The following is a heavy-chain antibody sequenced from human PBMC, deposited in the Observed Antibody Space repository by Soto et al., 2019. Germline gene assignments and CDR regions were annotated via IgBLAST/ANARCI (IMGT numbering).Heavy chain of an antibody. J-gene: IGHJ5*02. D-gene: IGHD1-1*01. V-gene: IGHV2-5*02. CDR3: AHRPPERGLATFDP. CDR2: IYWDDDK. CDR1: GFSLSTSGVA. Sequence: QITLKESGPTLVKPTQTLTLTCTFSGFSLSTSGVAVGWIRQPPGKALEWLALIYWDDDKRYSPSLKSRLTITKDTSKTQVVFTMTNMDPVDTATYYCAHRPPERGLATFDPWGQGTLVTVSS.